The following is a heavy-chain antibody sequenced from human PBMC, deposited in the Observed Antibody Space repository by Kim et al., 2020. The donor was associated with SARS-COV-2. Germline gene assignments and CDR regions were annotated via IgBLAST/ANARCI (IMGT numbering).Heavy chain of an antibody. D-gene: IGHD6-13*01. CDR1: GFTFSSYA. V-gene: IGHV3-23*01. CDR2: IGGSGGNT. Sequence: GGSLRLSCAASGFTFSSYAMTWVRQAPGKGLEWFSGIGGSGGNTYYADSVKGRFTISRANSKNTLYLQMDSLRAEDTAVYYCSLYWQLVFFDHWGQGTLVTVSS. CDR3: SLYWQLVFFDH. J-gene: IGHJ4*02.